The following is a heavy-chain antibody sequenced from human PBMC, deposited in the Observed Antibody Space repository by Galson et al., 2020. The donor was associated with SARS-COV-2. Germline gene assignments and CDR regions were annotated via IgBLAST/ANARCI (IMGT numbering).Heavy chain of an antibody. Sequence: TGGSLRLSCAASGFSFSTYEMNWVRQAPGKGLEWLSHISAGGGNIYYADSVKGRFTISRDNAKKSLYLEMSNLRAEDTAVYYCARTEYQLPVGGLDVWGQGPRSPSP. CDR1: GFSFSTYE. V-gene: IGHV3-48*03. D-gene: IGHD2-2*01. CDR2: ISAGGGNI. CDR3: ARTEYQLPVGGLDV. J-gene: IGHJ6*02.